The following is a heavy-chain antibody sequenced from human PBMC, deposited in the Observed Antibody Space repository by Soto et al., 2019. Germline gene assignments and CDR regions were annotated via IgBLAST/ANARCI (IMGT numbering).Heavy chain of an antibody. D-gene: IGHD2-21*02. CDR1: GFIFRDYH. CDR2: LSFDGTAE. Sequence: QVQLVESGGGVVQPGTSLRLSCKASGFIFRDYHIHWVRQAPGKGLEWLAVLSFDGTAEYYADSTRGRFTISRDIPKSTTYLVINNVRREDTAMYYCARVATRLQSMEVLEYWGQGTLVTVPS. J-gene: IGHJ4*02. CDR3: ARVATRLQSMEVLEY. V-gene: IGHV3-30*03.